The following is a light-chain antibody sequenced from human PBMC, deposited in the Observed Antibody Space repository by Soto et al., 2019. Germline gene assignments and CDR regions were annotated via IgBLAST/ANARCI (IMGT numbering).Light chain of an antibody. V-gene: IGLV1-40*01. CDR3: QSYDRSLSGVYV. J-gene: IGLJ1*01. CDR2: GNS. Sequence: QFALTQPPSVSGAPGQRVIISCTGSTSNIGAGYDVHWYQQLPTTAPKLLIYGNSNRPSGVPDRFSGSKSGTSASLAITVLQAEDEADYYCQSYDRSLSGVYVFGTGTKVTVL. CDR1: TSNIGAGYD.